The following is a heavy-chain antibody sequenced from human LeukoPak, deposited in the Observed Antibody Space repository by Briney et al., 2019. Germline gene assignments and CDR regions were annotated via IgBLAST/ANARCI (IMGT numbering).Heavy chain of an antibody. J-gene: IGHJ4*02. CDR3: ARDNSDWPLNY. V-gene: IGHV3-23*01. CDR1: GFTFSSYA. Sequence: GGSLRLSCAASGFTFSSYAMSWVRQAPGKGLEWVSTISGSGGSTYYADSVKGRFTISRDNSKNTLYLQMNSLRAEDTAVYYCARDNSDWPLNYWGQGTLVTVSS. D-gene: IGHD6-19*01. CDR2: ISGSGGST.